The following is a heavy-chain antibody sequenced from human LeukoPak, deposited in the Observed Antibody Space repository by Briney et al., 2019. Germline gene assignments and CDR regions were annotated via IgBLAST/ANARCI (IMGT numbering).Heavy chain of an antibody. CDR3: ARETGERYYGRNYFDY. D-gene: IGHD3-3*01. J-gene: IGHJ4*02. CDR1: GDSVSSNSAA. CDR2: TYYRSKWFS. V-gene: IGHV6-1*01. Sequence: SQTLLLTCAISGDSVSSNSAAWNWIRQSPSRGLEWLGRTYYRSKWFSDFALSVESRITITPDTSKNHVSLQLNSLTPEDTALYFCARETGERYYGRNYFDYWGQGTLVTVSS.